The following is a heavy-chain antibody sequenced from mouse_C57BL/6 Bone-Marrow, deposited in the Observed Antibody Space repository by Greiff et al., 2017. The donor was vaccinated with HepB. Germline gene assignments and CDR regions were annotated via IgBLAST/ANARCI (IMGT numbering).Heavy chain of an antibody. J-gene: IGHJ4*01. CDR2: IHPNSGST. D-gene: IGHD1-1*01. Sequence: VQLQQPGAELVKPGASVKLSCKASGYTFTSYWMHWVKQRPGQGLEWIGKIHPNSGSTNYNEKFKSKATLTVDKSYSPAYMQLSSLTSEDSAVYYYARSRGITTVVAGPYAMDYWGQGTSVTVSS. CDR3: ARSRGITTVVAGPYAMDY. V-gene: IGHV1-64*01. CDR1: GYTFTSYW.